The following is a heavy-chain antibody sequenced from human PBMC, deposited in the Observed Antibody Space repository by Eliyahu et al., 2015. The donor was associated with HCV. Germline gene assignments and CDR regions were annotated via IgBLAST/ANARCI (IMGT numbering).Heavy chain of an antibody. V-gene: IGHV1-3*01. CDR1: GYTFTNYA. CDR3: ATDYGDFKGVYYYAMDF. CDR2: INAASGNR. Sequence: QVQLVQSGAEVKKPGASVRVSCKASGYTFTNYAIHWVRQAPGQRLEWMGWINAASGNRKYSQNFQGRVTITRDTSASTAYMELSSLRSEDTAVYYCATDYGDFKGVYYYAMDFWGQGTTVTVSS. D-gene: IGHD4-17*01. J-gene: IGHJ6*02.